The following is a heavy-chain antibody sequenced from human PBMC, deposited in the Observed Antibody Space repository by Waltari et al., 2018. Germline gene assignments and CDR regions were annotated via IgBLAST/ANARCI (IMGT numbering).Heavy chain of an antibody. CDR2: ISDSGVIT. J-gene: IGHJ4*02. D-gene: IGHD3-22*01. CDR1: GFNFISYA. V-gene: IGHV3-23*01. Sequence: SLRLSCAASGFNFISYAMGWVRQAPGKGLEWVSGISDSGVITKYADSVKGRFTVSRGNSKNTMFLHLNSLRAEDTAIYYCARHLYSIDYLELAKWGQGTLVTVSS. CDR3: ARHLYSIDYLELAK.